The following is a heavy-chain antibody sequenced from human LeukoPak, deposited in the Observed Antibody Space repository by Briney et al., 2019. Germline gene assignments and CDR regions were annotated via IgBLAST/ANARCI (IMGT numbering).Heavy chain of an antibody. CDR3: ARGYYDFWSGYPHDAFDI. J-gene: IGHJ3*02. Sequence: ASVKVSCKASGYIFTSYGISWVRQAPGQGLEWMGWISAYNGHTRYVQKLQDRVTMTTDTSTSTAYMDLRSLRSDDTAVYYCARGYYDFWSGYPHDAFDIWGQGTMVTVSS. CDR2: ISAYNGHT. D-gene: IGHD3-3*01. V-gene: IGHV1-18*01. CDR1: GYIFTSYG.